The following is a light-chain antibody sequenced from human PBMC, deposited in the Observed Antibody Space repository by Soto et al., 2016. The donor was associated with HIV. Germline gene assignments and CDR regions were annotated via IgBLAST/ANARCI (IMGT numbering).Light chain of an antibody. CDR1: NIGSKS. Sequence: YELTQPPSVSVAPGKTATITCGGNNIGSKSVHWYQQKPGQAPVLVVYDDSDRRSGIPERFSGSNSGNTATLTISRVEAGDEADYFCQVWDRSRDHPNWVFGGGTKLTI. J-gene: IGLJ3*02. V-gene: IGLV3-21*03. CDR2: DDS. CDR3: QVWDRSRDHPNWV.